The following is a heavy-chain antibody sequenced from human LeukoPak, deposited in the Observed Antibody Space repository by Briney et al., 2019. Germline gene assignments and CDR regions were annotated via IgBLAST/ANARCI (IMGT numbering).Heavy chain of an antibody. CDR2: ISSSSSTI. CDR1: GFTFSSYW. J-gene: IGHJ5*02. V-gene: IGHV3-48*01. D-gene: IGHD2-2*01. CDR3: ARDRELGYCSSTSCLNWFDP. Sequence: GGSLRLSCAASGFTFSSYWMHWVRQAPGKGLVWVSYISSSSSTIYYADSVKGRFTISRDNAKNSLYLQMNSLRAEDTAVYYCARDRELGYCSSTSCLNWFDPWGQGTLVTVSS.